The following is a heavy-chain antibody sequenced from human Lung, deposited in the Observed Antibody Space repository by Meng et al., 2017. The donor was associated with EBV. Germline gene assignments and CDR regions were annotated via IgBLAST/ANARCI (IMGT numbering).Heavy chain of an antibody. J-gene: IGHJ5*02. CDR1: GDSISSYY. Sequence: GQGQESVTGLVKPSGTLSLACTVSGDSISSYYWSWIRQPAGKGLEWIGRIYTSGSTNYNPSLKSRVTMSVDTSKNQFSLKLSSVTAADTAVYYCARDHSVWGFGELTPFYDPWGQGTLVTVSS. D-gene: IGHD3-10*01. V-gene: IGHV4-4*07. CDR2: IYTSGST. CDR3: ARDHSVWGFGELTPFYDP.